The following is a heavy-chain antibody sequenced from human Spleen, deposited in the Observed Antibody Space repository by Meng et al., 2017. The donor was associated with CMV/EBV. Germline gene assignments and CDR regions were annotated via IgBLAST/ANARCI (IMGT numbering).Heavy chain of an antibody. CDR3: ASRTSYNWNFDY. J-gene: IGHJ4*02. CDR2: IIPIFGTP. V-gene: IGHV1-69*05. D-gene: IGHD1-20*01. CDR1: GGPFSSSA. Sequence: CKASGGPFSSSAISWVRQAPGQGLEWMGGIIPIFGTPNYAQKFQGRVTFTTDESTNTAYMELSSLRSEDTAVYYCASRTSYNWNFDYWGQGTLVTVSS.